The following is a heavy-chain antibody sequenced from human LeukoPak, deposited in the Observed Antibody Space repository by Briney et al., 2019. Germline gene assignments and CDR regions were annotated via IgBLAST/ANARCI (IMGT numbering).Heavy chain of an antibody. CDR1: GYTFTSYG. D-gene: IGHD2-2*01. Sequence: ASMKVSCKASGYTFTSYGISWVRQAPGQGLEWMGWISAYNGNTNYAQELQGRVTMTTDTSTSTAYMELRSLRSDDTAVYYCARDRLHVVPAAPRYWGQGTLVTVSS. CDR2: ISAYNGNT. CDR3: ARDRLHVVPAAPRY. V-gene: IGHV1-18*01. J-gene: IGHJ4*02.